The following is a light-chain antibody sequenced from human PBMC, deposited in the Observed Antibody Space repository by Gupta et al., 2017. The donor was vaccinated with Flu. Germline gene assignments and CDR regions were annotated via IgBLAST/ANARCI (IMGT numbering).Light chain of an antibody. CDR1: SSHIGANY. Sequence: QSVVTQPPSASGTPGQRVTISCSGSSSHIGANYVFWYQQIPGTAPKLLVYRNVQRPSGVPDRFSGSKSGTSASLAISGLRSEDEADYYCAAWDDSLSGRVFGGGTRLTVL. J-gene: IGLJ3*02. CDR2: RNV. V-gene: IGLV1-47*01. CDR3: AAWDDSLSGRV.